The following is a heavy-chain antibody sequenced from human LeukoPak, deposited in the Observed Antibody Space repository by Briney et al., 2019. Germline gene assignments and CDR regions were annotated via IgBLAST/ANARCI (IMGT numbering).Heavy chain of an antibody. CDR3: ARDLYDSSGYDY. D-gene: IGHD3-22*01. V-gene: IGHV1-69*04. CDR1: GGTFSSYA. CDR2: IIPILGIA. Sequence: ASVKVSCKASGGTFSSYAISWVRQAPGQGLEWMGRIIPILGIANYAQKFQGRVTIAADKSTSTAYMELSSLRSEDTAVYYCARDLYDSSGYDYWGQGTLVTVSS. J-gene: IGHJ4*02.